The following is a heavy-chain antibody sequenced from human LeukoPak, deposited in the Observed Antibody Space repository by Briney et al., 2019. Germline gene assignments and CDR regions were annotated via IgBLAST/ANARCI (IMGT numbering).Heavy chain of an antibody. CDR2: IKQDGSEK. CDR3: ARNSWYGDY. Sequence: GGSLRLSCAASGFAFSSSWMSWVRQAPGKGLEWVANIKQDGSEKYYVDSVKGRFTISRDNAKNSLYLQMNSLRAEDTAVYYCARNSWYGDYWGQGTLVTVSS. D-gene: IGHD6-13*01. V-gene: IGHV3-7*01. J-gene: IGHJ4*02. CDR1: GFAFSSSW.